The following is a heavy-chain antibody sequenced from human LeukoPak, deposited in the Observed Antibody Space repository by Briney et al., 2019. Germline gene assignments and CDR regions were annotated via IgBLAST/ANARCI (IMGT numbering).Heavy chain of an antibody. Sequence: GGSLRLFCAASGFTFSSYWMSWVRQAPGKGLEWVANIKQDGSEKYYVDSVKGRFTISRDNAKNSLYLQMNSLRAEDSAVYYCAREAGIAVAGTSYYYYYYMDVWGKGTTVTVSS. V-gene: IGHV3-7*01. CDR2: IKQDGSEK. CDR1: GFTFSSYW. D-gene: IGHD6-19*01. CDR3: AREAGIAVAGTSYYYYYYMDV. J-gene: IGHJ6*03.